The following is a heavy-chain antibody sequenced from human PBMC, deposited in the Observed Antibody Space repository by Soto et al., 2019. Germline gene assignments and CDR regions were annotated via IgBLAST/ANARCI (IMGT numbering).Heavy chain of an antibody. CDR2: INPSGGST. J-gene: IGHJ4*02. CDR3: ARSFGAEQQLVPFGY. CDR1: GYTFTSYY. Sequence: ASVKVSCKASGYTFTSYYMHWVRQAPGQGLEWMGIINPSGGSTSYAQKFQGRVTMTRDTSTSTVYMELSSLRSEDTAVYYCARSFGAEQQLVPFGYWGQGTLVTVSS. D-gene: IGHD6-13*01. V-gene: IGHV1-46*01.